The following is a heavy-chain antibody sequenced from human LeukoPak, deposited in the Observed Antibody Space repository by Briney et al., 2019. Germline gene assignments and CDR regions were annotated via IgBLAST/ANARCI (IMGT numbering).Heavy chain of an antibody. CDR3: ARGSIYYGDSSAYFDY. J-gene: IGHJ4*02. Sequence: SETLSLTCGVYSESFSGYFWTYIRQPPGGGLGLNGGINHRGSTNYNPSLKSRVTISVDTSKNQFSLRLTSVTAADTVVYYCARGSIYYGDSSAYFDYWGQGSLVTVSS. V-gene: IGHV4-34*01. CDR1: SESFSGYF. D-gene: IGHD3-22*01. CDR2: INHRGST.